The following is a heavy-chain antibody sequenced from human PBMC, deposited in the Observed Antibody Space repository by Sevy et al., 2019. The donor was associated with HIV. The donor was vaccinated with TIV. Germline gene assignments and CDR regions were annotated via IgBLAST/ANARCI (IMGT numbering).Heavy chain of an antibody. CDR1: GFTFSSYS. V-gene: IGHV3-30*04. J-gene: IGHJ5*02. Sequence: GGSLRLSCVGSGFTFSSYSFNWVRLAPGKGLEWVSLISHDGGTQFFADSGGGRFTISRDNSKNTLWLEMNSLRPEDTAVYFCARDALPFCGGDCYSHFFDPWGQGTLVTVSS. D-gene: IGHD2-21*02. CDR3: ARDALPFCGGDCYSHFFDP. CDR2: ISHDGGTQ.